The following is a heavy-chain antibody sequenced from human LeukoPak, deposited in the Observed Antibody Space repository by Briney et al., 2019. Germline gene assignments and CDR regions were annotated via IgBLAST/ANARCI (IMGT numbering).Heavy chain of an antibody. Sequence: GGSLRLSCAASGFTVTSNYMSWVRQAPGKGLEWVSVIYSGGSTFYADSVKGRFTISRDNSKNTLYLQMNSLRAEDTAVYYCAKNWVWDILTGSPDYWGQGTLVTVSS. D-gene: IGHD3-9*01. CDR3: AKNWVWDILTGSPDY. J-gene: IGHJ4*02. V-gene: IGHV3-66*02. CDR1: GFTVTSNY. CDR2: IYSGGST.